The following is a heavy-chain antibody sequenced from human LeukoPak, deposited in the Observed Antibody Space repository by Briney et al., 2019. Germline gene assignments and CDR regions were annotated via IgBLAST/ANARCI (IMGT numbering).Heavy chain of an antibody. J-gene: IGHJ6*02. D-gene: IGHD4-23*01. CDR2: IYYSGST. CDR3: ARQGGGNRNGMDV. CDR1: GGSISSYY. Sequence: PSETLSLTRTVSGGSISSYYWTWIRQPPGKGLEWIGYIYYSGSTNYNPSLKSRVTISVDTSKNQFSLKLSSVTAADTAVYYCARQGGGNRNGMDVWGQGITVTVSS. V-gene: IGHV4-59*08.